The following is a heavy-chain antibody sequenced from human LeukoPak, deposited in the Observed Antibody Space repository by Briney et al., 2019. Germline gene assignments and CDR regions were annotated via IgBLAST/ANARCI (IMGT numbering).Heavy chain of an antibody. J-gene: IGHJ2*01. CDR1: GGSISSSRYS. CDR2: IYYSGST. CDR3: ARYSSTWPYWYFDL. D-gene: IGHD6-13*01. V-gene: IGHV4-39*01. Sequence: PSETLSLTCTVSGGSISSSRYSWGWIRQPPGKGLEWIGSIYYSGSTYYNPSLKSRVTISVDTSKNQFSLKLSSVTAADTAVYYCARYSSTWPYWYFDLWGRGTLVTVSS.